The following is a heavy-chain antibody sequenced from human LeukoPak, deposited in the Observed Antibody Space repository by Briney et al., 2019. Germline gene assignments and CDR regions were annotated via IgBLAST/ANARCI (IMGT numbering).Heavy chain of an antibody. CDR1: GFTFDDYT. D-gene: IGHD5-12*01. V-gene: IGHV3-43*01. Sequence: GGSLRLSCAASGFTFDDYTMHWVRQAPGKGLEWVSLISWDGGSTYYADSVKGRFTISRDNSKNSLYLQMNSLRTEDTALYYCAKDISSGYDYGAFDYRGQGALVTVSS. CDR2: ISWDGGST. J-gene: IGHJ4*02. CDR3: AKDISSGYDYGAFDY.